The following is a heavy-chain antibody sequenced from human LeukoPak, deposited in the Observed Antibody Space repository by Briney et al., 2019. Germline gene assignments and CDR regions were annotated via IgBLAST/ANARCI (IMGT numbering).Heavy chain of an antibody. J-gene: IGHJ4*02. D-gene: IGHD2-21*02. CDR3: ARDRLNRAYCGNDCYSAAFDY. V-gene: IGHV3-30*03. Sequence: GGSLRLSCAASGFIFNNYDPHWVRQAPGKGLEWLTTISRDGKRQFYTDSVKGRFTISRDDSRNTLYLQMNSLRPEDTAVYYCARDRLNRAYCGNDCYSAAFDYWGQGTLVTVSS. CDR1: GFIFNNYD. CDR2: ISRDGKRQ.